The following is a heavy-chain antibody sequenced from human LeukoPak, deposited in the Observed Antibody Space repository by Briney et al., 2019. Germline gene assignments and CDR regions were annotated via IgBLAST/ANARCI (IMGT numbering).Heavy chain of an antibody. CDR2: IYYSGTT. D-gene: IGHD2-15*01. Sequence: SETLSHTCTVSGGSISSYFWSWIRQPPGKGLEWIGYIYYSGTTNYNPSLKRRVTISVDTSKNQFSLRLSSVTAADTAVYYCAREPRSPGGRGRPFDFWGQGALVTVSS. CDR1: GGSISSYF. J-gene: IGHJ4*02. V-gene: IGHV4-59*01. CDR3: AREPRSPGGRGRPFDF.